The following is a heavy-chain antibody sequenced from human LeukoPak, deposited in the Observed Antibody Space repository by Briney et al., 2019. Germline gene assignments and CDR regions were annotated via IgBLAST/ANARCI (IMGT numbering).Heavy chain of an antibody. V-gene: IGHV3-23*01. CDR2: ISGSGSGGST. J-gene: IGHJ4*02. CDR1: GFTFISSA. Sequence: GGSLTLPFPASGFTFISSAISWLGPAPGREREGVSSISGSGSGGSTYYADSVKGRFTISRDNSKNTLYLQMNSLRAEDTAVYYCAKSGYNRFDYWGQGTLVTVSS. D-gene: IGHD5-24*01. CDR3: AKSGYNRFDY.